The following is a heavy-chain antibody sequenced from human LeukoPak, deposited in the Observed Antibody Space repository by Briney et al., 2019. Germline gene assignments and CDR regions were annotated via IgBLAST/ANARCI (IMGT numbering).Heavy chain of an antibody. V-gene: IGHV1-2*06. CDR3: AQTEGYCSGGSCYARDY. D-gene: IGHD2-15*01. J-gene: IGHJ4*02. Sequence: ASVKVSCKASGYTFTCYYMHWVRQAPGQGLEWRGRINPNSGGTNYAQKFQGRVTMTRDTSISTAYMELSRLRSDDTAVYYCAQTEGYCSGGSCYARDYWGQGTLVTVSS. CDR1: GYTFTCYY. CDR2: INPNSGGT.